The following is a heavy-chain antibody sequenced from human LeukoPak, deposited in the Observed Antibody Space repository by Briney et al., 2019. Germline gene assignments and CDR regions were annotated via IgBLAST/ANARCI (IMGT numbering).Heavy chain of an antibody. CDR3: ARESGGNTPYYFDC. D-gene: IGHD2-2*02. CDR1: GFTFSSYA. J-gene: IGHJ4*02. V-gene: IGHV3-30*04. Sequence: GGSLRLSCAASGFTFSSYALHWVRQSPGKGLEWVAVISYDDGSNKYYADSVKGRFTISRDNSKNTLYLQMNSLRTGDTAIYYCARESGGNTPYYFDCWGQGTLVTVSS. CDR2: ISYDDGSNK.